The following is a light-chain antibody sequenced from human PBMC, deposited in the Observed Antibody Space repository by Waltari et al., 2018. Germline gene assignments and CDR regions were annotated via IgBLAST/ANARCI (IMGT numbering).Light chain of an antibody. CDR1: QNIRTY. Sequence: DIQMTQSPSSLSASVGDTVTVTCRASQNIRTYLNCYQQKTAKAPKLLIYGASTLQRGVPSRCRGSASGTEFTLTVTNLQPDDFATYFCQQSFSSPWTFGQGTTVNI. J-gene: IGKJ1*01. CDR2: GAS. V-gene: IGKV1-39*01. CDR3: QQSFSSPWT.